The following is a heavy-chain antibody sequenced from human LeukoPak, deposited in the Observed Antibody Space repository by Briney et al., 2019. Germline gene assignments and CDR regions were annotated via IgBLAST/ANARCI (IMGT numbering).Heavy chain of an antibody. V-gene: IGHV4-4*07. CDR2: IYTSGST. CDR1: GGSISNYY. J-gene: IGHJ5*02. CDR3: ARSVRSYDSSGYYNNWFDP. D-gene: IGHD3-22*01. Sequence: PSETLSLTCTVSGGSISNYYWSWIRQPAGKGLEWIGHIYTSGSTNYNPSLKSRVTMSVDTSKNQFSLKLSSVTAADTAVYYCARSVRSYDSSGYYNNWFDPWGQGTLVTVSS.